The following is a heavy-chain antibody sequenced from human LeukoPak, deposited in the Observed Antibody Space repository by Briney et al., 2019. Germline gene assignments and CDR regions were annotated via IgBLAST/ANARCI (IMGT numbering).Heavy chain of an antibody. J-gene: IGHJ4*02. Sequence: GGSLRLSCAASGFTFSRFWMNWVRQAPGKGLEWVANIKQDGSEKYYLDSVKGRFTISRDNAKNSLYLQMNSLRAEDTAVYYCARELPDYWGQGTLVTVSS. CDR2: IKQDGSEK. V-gene: IGHV3-7*04. CDR3: ARELPDY. CDR1: GFTFSRFW.